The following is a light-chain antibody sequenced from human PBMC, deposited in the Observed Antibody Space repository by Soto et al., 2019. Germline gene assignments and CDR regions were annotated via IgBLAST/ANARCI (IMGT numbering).Light chain of an antibody. V-gene: IGKV1-5*03. CDR3: QHYDVYPYT. J-gene: IGKJ2*01. Sequence: DIQMTQSPSTLSASIGDRVTITCRASQSVGNWLAWYQQKPGKVPKLLIFQASTLETGVPSRFSGGGSGTEFTLSISSLQPDDFATYYCQHYDVYPYTFGQGTKLEIK. CDR1: QSVGNW. CDR2: QAS.